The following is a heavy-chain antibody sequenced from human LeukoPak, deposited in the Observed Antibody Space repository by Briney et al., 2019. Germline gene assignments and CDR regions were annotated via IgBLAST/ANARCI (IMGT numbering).Heavy chain of an antibody. Sequence: SVKVSCKASGGTFSSYAISWVRQAPGQGLEWMGGIIPIFGTANYAQKFQGRVTITTDESTSTAYMELSSLRTEDTAVYYCASGNYDYVWGSYRGFDYGGQGTLVTVSS. V-gene: IGHV1-69*05. CDR1: GGTFSSYA. D-gene: IGHD3-16*02. J-gene: IGHJ4*02. CDR2: IIPIFGTA. CDR3: ASGNYDYVWGSYRGFDY.